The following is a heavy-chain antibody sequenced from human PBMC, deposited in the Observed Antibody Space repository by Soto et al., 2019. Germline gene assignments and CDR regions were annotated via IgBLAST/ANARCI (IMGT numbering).Heavy chain of an antibody. V-gene: IGHV4-31*03. J-gene: IGHJ4*02. CDR3: ARASRDGYNFFDS. D-gene: IGHD5-12*01. Sequence: KPSETLSLTCTVSGASISSGGFHWTWIRQYPGKGLEWIAYIYYNGNSYYNPALRSRIIISADTSKNQFSLKLSSVTAADTAVYYCARASRDGYNFFDSWGQGTLVAVSS. CDR2: IYYNGNS. CDR1: GASISSGGFH.